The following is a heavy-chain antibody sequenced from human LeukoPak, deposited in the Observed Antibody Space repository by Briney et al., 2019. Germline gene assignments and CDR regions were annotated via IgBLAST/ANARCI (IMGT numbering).Heavy chain of an antibody. Sequence: GGSLRLSCAASGFTFSSYSMNWVRQATGKGLEWVSFIRYGGCNKYYADSVRGRFTFSRNNSKNALYLQMNSLKVEDTAVYYCAKGGYGDQYYYFYDMDVWGKGTTVTISS. V-gene: IGHV3-30*02. D-gene: IGHD4-17*01. CDR2: IRYGGCNK. CDR1: GFTFSSYS. J-gene: IGHJ6*03. CDR3: AKGGYGDQYYYFYDMDV.